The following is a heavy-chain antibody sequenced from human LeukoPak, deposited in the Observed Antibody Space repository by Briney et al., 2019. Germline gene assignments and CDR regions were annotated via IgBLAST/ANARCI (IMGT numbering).Heavy chain of an antibody. Sequence: GGSLRLSCAASGFTFSNAWMSWVRQAPGKGLEWVGRIKSKTDGGTTDYAAPVKGRFTISRDDSKNTLYLQMNSLKTEDTAVYYCTTDSNHVLPMDVWGQGTTVTVSS. CDR1: GFTFSNAW. V-gene: IGHV3-15*01. J-gene: IGHJ6*02. CDR2: IKSKTDGGTT. CDR3: TTDSNHVLPMDV. D-gene: IGHD2-8*02.